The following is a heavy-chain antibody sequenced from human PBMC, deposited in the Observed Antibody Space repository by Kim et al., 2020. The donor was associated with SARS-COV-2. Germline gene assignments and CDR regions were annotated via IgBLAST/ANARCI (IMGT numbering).Heavy chain of an antibody. CDR2: IHHSGTT. CDR1: GASFSDSY. D-gene: IGHD6-6*01. J-gene: IGHJ4*02. Sequence: SETLSLTCAVYGASFSDSYWTWIRQPPGKGLEWIGEIHHSGTTNYSPSLKSRVTISLDTSKNQFSLRLTSVTAADTAVYYCARRRVDRPSYWGQGNLVTV. CDR3: ARRRVDRPSY. V-gene: IGHV4-34*01.